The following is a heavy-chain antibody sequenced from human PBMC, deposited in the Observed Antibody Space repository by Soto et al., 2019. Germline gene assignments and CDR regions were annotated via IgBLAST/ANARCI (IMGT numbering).Heavy chain of an antibody. CDR2: IIPIFGTA. D-gene: IGHD6-6*01. CDR3: AREGQLEYYYYGMDV. J-gene: IGHJ6*02. V-gene: IGHV1-69*06. Sequence: GASVKVSCKASGGTFSSYAISWLRQAPGQGLEWMGGIIPIFGTANYAQKLQGRVTITADKSTSTAYMELSSLRSEDTAVYYCAREGQLEYYYYGMDVWGQGTTVTVSS. CDR1: GGTFSSYA.